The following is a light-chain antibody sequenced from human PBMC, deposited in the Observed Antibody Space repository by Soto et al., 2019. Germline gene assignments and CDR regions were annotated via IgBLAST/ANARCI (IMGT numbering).Light chain of an antibody. J-gene: IGKJ1*01. V-gene: IGKV3-15*01. CDR3: QQNNNWPPWT. CDR2: GAS. CDR1: QSVSSN. Sequence: EIVMTQSPATLSVSPGERATLSCRASQSVSSNLAWYQQKPGQAPRLLIYGASTRATGIPARFSGSGSATEFTLTISSRQAEDFAVYYCQQNNNWPPWTFGQGTKVPIK.